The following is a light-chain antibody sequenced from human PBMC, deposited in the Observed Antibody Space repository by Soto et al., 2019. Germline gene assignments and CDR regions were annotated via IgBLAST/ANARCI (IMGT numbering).Light chain of an antibody. Sequence: SALTQPASVSGSPGQSIAISCTGTFSDVDGYDYVSWYQQHPDKAPKLMIYEVTKRPSGVSNRFSGSKSGNTASLTISGLQPEDEADYYCSSHTSGSTRVFGSGTKVTVL. CDR1: FSDVDGYDY. CDR3: SSHTSGSTRV. V-gene: IGLV2-14*01. J-gene: IGLJ1*01. CDR2: EVT.